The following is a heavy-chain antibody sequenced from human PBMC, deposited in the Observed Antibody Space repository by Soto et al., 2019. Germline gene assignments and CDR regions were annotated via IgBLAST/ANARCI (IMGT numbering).Heavy chain of an antibody. Sequence: GGSLGLSCAASGFTVSSNYMSWVRQAPGKGLEWVSVIYSGGSTYYADSVKGRFTISRHNSKNTLYLQMNSLRAEDTAVYYCARSKNTVAGGPVLGAQAPYYYYFYMDVWGKGTTVTVSS. CDR2: IYSGGST. J-gene: IGHJ6*03. V-gene: IGHV3-53*04. D-gene: IGHD6-19*01. CDR3: ARSKNTVAGGPVLGAQAPYYYYFYMDV. CDR1: GFTVSSNY.